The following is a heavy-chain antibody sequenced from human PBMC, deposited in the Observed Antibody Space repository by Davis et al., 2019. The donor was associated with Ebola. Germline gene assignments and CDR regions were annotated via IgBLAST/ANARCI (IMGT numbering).Heavy chain of an antibody. J-gene: IGHJ4*02. CDR3: ARGAPYCSGGSCYDY. D-gene: IGHD2-15*01. V-gene: IGHV4-59*11. CDR1: GGSISSHY. CDR2: IYYSGST. Sequence: SQTLSLTCAVSGGSISSHYWSWIRQPPGKGLEWIGYIYYSGSTNYNPSLKSRVTISVDTSKNQFSLKLSSVTAADTAVYYCARGAPYCSGGSCYDYWGQGTLVTVSS.